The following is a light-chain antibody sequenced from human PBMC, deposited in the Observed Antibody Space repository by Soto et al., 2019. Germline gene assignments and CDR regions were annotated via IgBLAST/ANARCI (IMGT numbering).Light chain of an antibody. Sequence: QSALTQPPSASGSPGQSVTISCTGTSSDVGGYNYVSRYQQHPGKAPKLMIYEVSKRPSGVPDRFSGSKSGNTASLTVSGLQAEDEADYYCSSYAGSNKVFGTGTKLTVL. CDR3: SSYAGSNKV. CDR2: EVS. J-gene: IGLJ1*01. CDR1: SSDVGGYNY. V-gene: IGLV2-8*01.